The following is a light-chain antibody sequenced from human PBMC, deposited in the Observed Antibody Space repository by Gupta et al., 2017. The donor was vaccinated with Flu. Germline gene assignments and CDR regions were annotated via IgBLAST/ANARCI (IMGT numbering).Light chain of an antibody. J-gene: IGKJ2*01. CDR2: GAS. CDR1: QSVRSAY. Sequence: ERVTLSCRASQSVRSAYLAWYQQKPGQAPRLLIFGASSRATGIPDRFSGSGSGTDFTLTVSRLEPEDFAVYYCQQYGNSPYTFGQGTKLVI. V-gene: IGKV3-20*01. CDR3: QQYGNSPYT.